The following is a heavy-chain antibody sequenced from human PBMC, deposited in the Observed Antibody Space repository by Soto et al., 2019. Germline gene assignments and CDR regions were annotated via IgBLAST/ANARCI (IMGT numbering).Heavy chain of an antibody. CDR2: MNQDGSEI. J-gene: IGHJ4*01. Sequence: GGSLRLSCVGSGFTLSSFWICWIRQTPGKGLEWVTNMNQDGSEIAYADSVKGRFAISRDDSKNMVYLEMNSLQTEDTAMYYCTTDSYITTITVRFDYWGHGTLVTVSS. CDR3: TTDSYITTITVRFDY. CDR1: GFTLSSFW. V-gene: IGHV3-7*03. D-gene: IGHD3-22*01.